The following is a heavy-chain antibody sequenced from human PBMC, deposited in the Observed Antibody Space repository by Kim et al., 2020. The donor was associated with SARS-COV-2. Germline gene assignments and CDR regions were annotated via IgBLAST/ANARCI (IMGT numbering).Heavy chain of an antibody. J-gene: IGHJ3*02. Sequence: GESLKISCKGSGYSFTTYWIGWVRQMPGKGLDWMGIIYPGDSDIKYSPSFEGQVTISADKSISTAYLQWSSLKASDIAMYYCARHEPSVGRDAFDIWGQG. CDR1: GYSFTTYW. CDR2: IYPGDSDI. CDR3: ARHEPSVGRDAFDI. D-gene: IGHD6-13*01. V-gene: IGHV5-51*01.